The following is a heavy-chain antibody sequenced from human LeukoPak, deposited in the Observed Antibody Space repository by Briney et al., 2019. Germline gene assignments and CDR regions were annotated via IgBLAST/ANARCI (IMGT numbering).Heavy chain of an antibody. CDR2: ISYDGTNK. CDR3: AKTQGDFWSGQY. Sequence: GGSLRLSCAASGFIFSNDAMHWVRQAPGKGLEWVTSISYDGTNKYYADSVRGRFTISRDNSKNTLYLQINSLRADDTAVYFCAKTQGDFWSGQYWGQGTLVTVSS. J-gene: IGHJ4*02. V-gene: IGHV3-30*02. D-gene: IGHD3-3*01. CDR1: GFIFSNDA.